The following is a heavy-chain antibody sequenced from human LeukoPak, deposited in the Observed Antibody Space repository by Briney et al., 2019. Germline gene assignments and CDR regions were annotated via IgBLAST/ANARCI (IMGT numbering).Heavy chain of an antibody. D-gene: IGHD6-6*01. Sequence: SETLSLTCTVSGGSISSGSYYWSWIRQPAGKGLEWIGRIYTSVSTNYNPSLKSRVTISVDTSKNQFSLKLSSVTAADTAVYYCARDSSSFRWFDPWGQGTLVTVSS. V-gene: IGHV4-61*02. J-gene: IGHJ5*02. CDR2: IYTSVST. CDR1: GGSISSGSYY. CDR3: ARDSSSFRWFDP.